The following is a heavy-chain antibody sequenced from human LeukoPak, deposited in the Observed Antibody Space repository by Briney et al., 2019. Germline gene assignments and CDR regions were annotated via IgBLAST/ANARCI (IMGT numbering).Heavy chain of an antibody. J-gene: IGHJ4*02. CDR2: ISSSRSYI. CDR1: GFTLGRYS. CDR3: ARDRSTGTTLRNYYFDY. V-gene: IGHV3-21*01. D-gene: IGHD1-7*01. Sequence: GGSLRLSRAASGFTLGRYSMNWVRQAPGKGLEWVSSISSSRSYIYYADSVKGRFTISRDNAKNSLYLQMNSLRAEDTAVYYCARDRSTGTTLRNYYFDYWGQGTLVTVSS.